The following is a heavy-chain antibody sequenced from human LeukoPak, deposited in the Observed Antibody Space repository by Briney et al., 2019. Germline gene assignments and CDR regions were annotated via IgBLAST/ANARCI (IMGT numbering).Heavy chain of an antibody. J-gene: IGHJ4*02. CDR1: GYSFTSYW. V-gene: IGHV5-51*01. D-gene: IGHD1-1*01. CDR3: ARHAAMERLQIDS. Sequence: GESLKISCKGSGYSFTSYWIGWVRQMPGKGLEWMGIIYPGDSDTRYSPSFQGQVSISVDNSISTAYLQWSSLKASDTAVYYCARHAAMERLQIDSWGQGTLVTVSS. CDR2: IYPGDSDT.